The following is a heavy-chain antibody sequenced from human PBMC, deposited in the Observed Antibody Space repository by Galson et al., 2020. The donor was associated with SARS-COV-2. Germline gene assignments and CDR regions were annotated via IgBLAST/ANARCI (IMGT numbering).Heavy chain of an antibody. Sequence: GESLKISCAASGFTFSSYAMSWVRQAPGKGLEWVSAISGSGGSTYYADSVKGRFTISRDNSKNTLYLQMNSLRAEDTAVYYCAKDLAIYDSSGYYYSGDYWGEGTLVTVSS. V-gene: IGHV3-23*01. CDR2: ISGSGGST. J-gene: IGHJ4*02. CDR1: GFTFSSYA. CDR3: AKDLAIYDSSGYYYSGDY. D-gene: IGHD3-22*01.